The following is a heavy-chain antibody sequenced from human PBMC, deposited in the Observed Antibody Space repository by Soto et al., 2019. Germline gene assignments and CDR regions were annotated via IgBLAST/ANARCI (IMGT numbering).Heavy chain of an antibody. CDR3: AKNVQYTSTWPFDS. Sequence: GGSLRLSCGASGFSFLNYDMSWVRQAPGKGLEWVSGISGSGGITSYADSVKGRFTISRDISKNTLYLQMNSLSAEDTAVYYCAKNVQYTSTWPFDSWGQGTLVTVPQ. V-gene: IGHV3-23*01. CDR1: GFSFLNYD. CDR2: ISGSGGIT. D-gene: IGHD3-10*02. J-gene: IGHJ4*02.